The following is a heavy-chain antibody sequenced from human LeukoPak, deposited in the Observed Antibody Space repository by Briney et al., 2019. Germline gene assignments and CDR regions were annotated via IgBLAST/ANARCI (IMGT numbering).Heavy chain of an antibody. CDR3: ARDGEPLDYYGSGSYYSPFWY. CDR2: IYHSGST. V-gene: IGHV4-4*02. J-gene: IGHJ4*02. CDR1: GGSISSSNW. D-gene: IGHD3-10*01. Sequence: SETLSLTCAVSGGSISSSNWWSWVRQPPGKGLEWIGEIYHSGSTIYNPSLKSRVTISVDKSKNQFSLKLSSVTAADTAVYYCARDGEPLDYYGSGSYYSPFWYWGQGTLVTVSS.